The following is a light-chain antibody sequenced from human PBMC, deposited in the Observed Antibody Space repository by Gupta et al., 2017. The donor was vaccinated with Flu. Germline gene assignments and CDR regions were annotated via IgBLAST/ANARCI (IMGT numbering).Light chain of an antibody. CDR1: QSISNY. J-gene: IGKJ4*01. CDR3: QQRGNWPPLT. CDR2: DAS. V-gene: IGKV3-11*01. Sequence: RATLSCRPRQSISNYLAWYQQKPRQAPKHLIYDASNRATCIPARFSGSGSGTDFTLTISSLEPEDFAVYYYQQRGNWPPLTFGGGTKVEIK.